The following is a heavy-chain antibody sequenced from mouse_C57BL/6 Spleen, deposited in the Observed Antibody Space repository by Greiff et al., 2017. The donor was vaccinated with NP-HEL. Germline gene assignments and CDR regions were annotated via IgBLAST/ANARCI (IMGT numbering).Heavy chain of an antibody. CDR1: GYSITSGYY. J-gene: IGHJ2*01. D-gene: IGHD2-12*01. CDR2: ISYDGSN. V-gene: IGHV3-6*01. CDR3: ARDQHGKRYDVDY. Sequence: DVKLQESGPGLVKPSQSLSLTCSVTGYSITSGYYLNWIRQFPGNKLEWMGYISYDGSNNSNPSLKTRISITRDSSKNQFFLKLNAVTTEDTATYYCARDQHGKRYDVDYWGQGTTLTVAS.